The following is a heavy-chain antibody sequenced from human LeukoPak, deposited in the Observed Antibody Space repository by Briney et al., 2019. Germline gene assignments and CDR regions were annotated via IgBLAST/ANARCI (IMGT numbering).Heavy chain of an antibody. D-gene: IGHD3-22*01. Sequence: SETLSLTCTVSGGSISSYYWSWIRQPAGKGLEWIGRIYTSGNTNYNPSLKSRVTISGDTSKNQFSLRLSSVTAADTAVYYCARTMIGHDAFDIWGQGTMVTVSS. CDR3: ARTMIGHDAFDI. CDR1: GGSISSYY. J-gene: IGHJ3*02. V-gene: IGHV4-4*07. CDR2: IYTSGNT.